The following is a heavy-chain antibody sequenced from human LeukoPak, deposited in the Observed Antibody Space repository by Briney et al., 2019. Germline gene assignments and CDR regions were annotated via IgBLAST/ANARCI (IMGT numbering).Heavy chain of an antibody. CDR2: ISGSGGST. Sequence: QPGGSLRLSCAASGFTFSSYAMSWVRQAPGKGLEWVSAISGSGGSTYYADSVKGRFTISRDNSKNTLYLQMNSLRAEDTAVYYCAKFTAIVVVPAAMIGMDVWGQGTTVTVSS. CDR1: GFTFSSYA. V-gene: IGHV3-23*01. J-gene: IGHJ6*02. D-gene: IGHD2-2*01. CDR3: AKFTAIVVVPAAMIGMDV.